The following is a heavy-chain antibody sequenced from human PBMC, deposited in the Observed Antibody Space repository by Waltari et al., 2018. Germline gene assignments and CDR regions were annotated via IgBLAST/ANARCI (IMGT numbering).Heavy chain of an antibody. CDR1: GGSISSSSYY. J-gene: IGHJ4*02. V-gene: IGHV4-39*07. CDR2: IYYSGST. D-gene: IGHD3-22*01. CDR3: ARQIVGVYYFDY. Sequence: QLQLQESGPGLVKPSETLSLTCTVSGGSISSSSYYWGWIRQPPGKGLEWIGSIYYSGSTYYNPSLKSRVTISVDTSKNQFSLKLSSVTAADTAVYYCARQIVGVYYFDYWGQGTLVTVSS.